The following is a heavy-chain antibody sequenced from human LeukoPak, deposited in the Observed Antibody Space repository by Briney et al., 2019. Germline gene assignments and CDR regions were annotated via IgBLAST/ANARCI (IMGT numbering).Heavy chain of an antibody. CDR1: GFTFSTFA. J-gene: IGHJ4*02. Sequence: PGGSLRLSCAASGFTFSTFAMIWVRQPPGKGLEWVSSIFPSGGSTYYADSVKGRFTISRDNSKNTLYLQMNSLRAEDTAVYYCASVSYYYDSSGKTEPPLVFDYWGQGTLVTVSS. V-gene: IGHV3-23*01. D-gene: IGHD3-22*01. CDR2: IFPSGGST. CDR3: ASVSYYYDSSGKTEPPLVFDY.